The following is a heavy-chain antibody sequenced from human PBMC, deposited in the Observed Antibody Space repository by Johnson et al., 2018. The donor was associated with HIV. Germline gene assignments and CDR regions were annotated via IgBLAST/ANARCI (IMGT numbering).Heavy chain of an antibody. CDR2: IYRGDST. Sequence: VQLVESGGGLIQPGGSLRLSCVASGFTVISNHMSWVRQAPGKGLEWVSVIYRGDSTNYADSVTGRFTISRDNSKNTLYLQMNSLRAEDTAVYYCARVFYRYSSSSTAAFDIWGQGTMVTVSS. D-gene: IGHD6-6*01. CDR1: GFTVISNH. J-gene: IGHJ3*02. CDR3: ARVFYRYSSSSTAAFDI. V-gene: IGHV3-53*01.